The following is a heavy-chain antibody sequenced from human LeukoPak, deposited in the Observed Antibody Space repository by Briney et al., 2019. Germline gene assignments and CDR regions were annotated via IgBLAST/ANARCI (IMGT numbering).Heavy chain of an antibody. CDR1: GGSISSSSYY. Sequence: LSLTCTVSGGSISSSSYYWGWIRQPPGKGLEWVSYISGSGGHTTYADSVKGRFTISRDNAKNSLYLQMNSLRAEDTAVYYCARLGSIEAAGTYDHWGQGTLVTVSS. D-gene: IGHD6-13*01. CDR2: ISGSGGHT. J-gene: IGHJ4*02. CDR3: ARLGSIEAAGTYDH. V-gene: IGHV3-11*03.